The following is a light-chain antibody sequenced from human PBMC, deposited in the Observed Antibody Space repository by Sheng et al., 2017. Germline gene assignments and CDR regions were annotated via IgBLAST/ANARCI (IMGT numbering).Light chain of an antibody. CDR1: SSDVGNFDL. J-gene: IGLJ3*02. CDR3: CSYAASSALWV. CDR2: EGS. V-gene: IGLV2-23*01. Sequence: QSALTQPASVSGSPGQSITISCTASSSDVGNFDLVSWYQQYPGKAPRLMIYEGSKRPSGVSNRFSGSKSGDTASLTISGLQAEDEAEYYCCSYAASSALWVFGGGTKLTV.